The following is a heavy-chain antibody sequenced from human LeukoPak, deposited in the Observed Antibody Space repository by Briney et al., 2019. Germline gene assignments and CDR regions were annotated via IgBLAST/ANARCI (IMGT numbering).Heavy chain of an antibody. CDR2: ISAYNGNT. D-gene: IGHD4-23*01. J-gene: IGHJ4*02. V-gene: IGHV1-18*01. CDR3: ARDRVLAGGNVSDY. Sequence: GASVTVSRKASGYTFTSYGISWVRQAPGQGLEGMGWISAYNGNTNYAQKLQGRVTMTTDTSTSTAYMELRSLRSDDTAAYYCARDRVLAGGNVSDYWGQGTLVTVSS. CDR1: GYTFTSYG.